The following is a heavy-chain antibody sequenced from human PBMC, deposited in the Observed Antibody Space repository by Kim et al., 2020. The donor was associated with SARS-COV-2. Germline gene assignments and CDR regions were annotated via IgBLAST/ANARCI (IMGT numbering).Heavy chain of an antibody. V-gene: IGHV3-33*05. J-gene: IGHJ3*02. D-gene: IGHD6-13*01. Sequence: GGSLRLSCAASGFTFSSYGMHWVRQAQGKGLEWVAVISYDGSNKYYADSVKGRFTISRDNSKNTLYLQMNSLRAEDTAVYYCAREGGAAARTIDAFDIWGQGTMVTVSS. CDR3: AREGGAAARTIDAFDI. CDR1: GFTFSSYG. CDR2: ISYDGSNK.